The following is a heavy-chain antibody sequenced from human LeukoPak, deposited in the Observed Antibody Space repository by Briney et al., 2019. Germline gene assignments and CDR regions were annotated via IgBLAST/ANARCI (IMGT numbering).Heavy chain of an antibody. V-gene: IGHV4-61*02. D-gene: IGHD2-2*01. Sequence: SQTLSLTCTVSGGSISSGSYYWSWIRQPAGKGLEWVGRIYTSGSTNYNPSLKSRVTISVDTSKNQFFLKLISVTAADTAVYYCARQPRDCSSTSCYGDWFDPWGQGTLVTVSS. CDR2: IYTSGST. CDR1: GGSISSGSYY. J-gene: IGHJ5*02. CDR3: ARQPRDCSSTSCYGDWFDP.